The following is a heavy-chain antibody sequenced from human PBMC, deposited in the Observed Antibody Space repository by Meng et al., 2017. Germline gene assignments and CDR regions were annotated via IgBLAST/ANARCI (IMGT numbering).Heavy chain of an antibody. V-gene: IGHV1-18*01. CDR1: GYTFTSYG. CDR3: ARAPSELRYFDWLLDY. Sequence: QVQLVQAGAEVKKPGAPVKVSCKASGYTFTSYGISWVRQAPGQGLEWMGWISAYNGNTNYAQKLQGRVTMTTDTSTSTAYMELRSLRSDDTAVYYCARAPSELRYFDWLLDYWGQGTLVTVSS. J-gene: IGHJ4*02. D-gene: IGHD3-9*01. CDR2: ISAYNGNT.